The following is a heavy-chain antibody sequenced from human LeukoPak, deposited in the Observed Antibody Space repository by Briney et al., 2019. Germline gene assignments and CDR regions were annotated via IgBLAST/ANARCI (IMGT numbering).Heavy chain of an antibody. CDR2: IYPGDSDT. J-gene: IGHJ4*02. Sequence: GESLKISCKDSGYSFNIYWIARVRQMPGKGLEWMGIIYPGDSDTRYSPSFQGQVTISADKSISTAYLQLSGLRASDTAIYYCVRFGLTSSLDYWGQGTLVTVSS. CDR3: VRFGLTSSLDY. CDR1: GYSFNIYW. V-gene: IGHV5-51*01. D-gene: IGHD6-13*01.